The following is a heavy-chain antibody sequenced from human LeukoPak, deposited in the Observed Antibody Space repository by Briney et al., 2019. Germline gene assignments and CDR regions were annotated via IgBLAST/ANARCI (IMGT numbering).Heavy chain of an antibody. CDR3: ASSTVPYYYYYMDV. CDR2: IYYSGST. D-gene: IGHD4-17*01. Sequence: SETLSLTCTVSGGPISSYYWSWIRQPPGKGLEWIGYIYYSGSTNYNPSLKSRVTISVDTSKNQFSLKLSSVTAADTAVYYCASSTVPYYYYYMDVWGKGTTVTVSS. V-gene: IGHV4-59*08. J-gene: IGHJ6*03. CDR1: GGPISSYY.